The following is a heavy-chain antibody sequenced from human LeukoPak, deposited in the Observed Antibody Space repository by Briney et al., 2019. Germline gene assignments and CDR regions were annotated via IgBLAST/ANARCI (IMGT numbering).Heavy chain of an antibody. D-gene: IGHD4-17*01. V-gene: IGHV3-23*01. CDR1: GFTFSSYA. CDR3: AKANGDVYYYYGMDV. CDR2: ISGSGGST. Sequence: GGSLRLSCAASGFTFSSYAMSWVRQAPGKGLEWVSAISGSGGSTYYADSVKGRFTISRDNSKNTLYLQMNSLRAEDTAVYYCAKANGDVYYYYGMDVWGQGTTVTVSS. J-gene: IGHJ6*02.